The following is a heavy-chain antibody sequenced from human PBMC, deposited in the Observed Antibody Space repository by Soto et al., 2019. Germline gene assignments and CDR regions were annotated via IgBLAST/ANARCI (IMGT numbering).Heavy chain of an antibody. CDR2: INAGNGNT. CDR1: GYTFTNYA. J-gene: IGHJ4*02. V-gene: IGHV1-3*01. D-gene: IGHD3-9*01. Sequence: QVQLVQSGAEVKKPGASVKVSCKASGYTFTNYAIHWVRQAPGQRLEWMGWINAGNGNTKYSQKFQGRLTISRDTSATTAYMELNSLRSEETAVYYCARGGLVISYYWGQGTLVTVSS. CDR3: ARGGLVISYY.